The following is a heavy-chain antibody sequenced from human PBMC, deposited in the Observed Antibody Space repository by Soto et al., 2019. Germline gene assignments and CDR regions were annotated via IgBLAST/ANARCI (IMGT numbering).Heavy chain of an antibody. CDR2: IYYSGST. CDR1: GCSISSYY. J-gene: IGHJ5*02. D-gene: IGHD2-21*02. CDR3: ARERWDCGGDCYMFDP. Sequence: SETLSLTCTVSGCSISSYYWSWIRQPPGKGLEWIGYIYYSGSTNYNPSLKSRVTISVDTSKNQFSLKLSSVTAADTAVYYCARERWDCGGDCYMFDPWGQGTLVTVS. V-gene: IGHV4-59*01.